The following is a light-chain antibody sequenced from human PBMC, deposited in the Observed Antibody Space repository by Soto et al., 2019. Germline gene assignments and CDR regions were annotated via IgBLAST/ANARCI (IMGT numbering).Light chain of an antibody. V-gene: IGKV3-20*01. CDR2: GAS. CDR3: QQYGGSPRVS. J-gene: IGKJ4*01. Sequence: EIVLTQSPGALSLSPGERATLSCSASQTVSDNYLAWYQQKPGQAPRLLIYGASTRATGIPDRFSGSGSGTDSTLTISRVEPEDFAVYYCQQYGGSPRVSFGGGTKVEIK. CDR1: QTVSDNY.